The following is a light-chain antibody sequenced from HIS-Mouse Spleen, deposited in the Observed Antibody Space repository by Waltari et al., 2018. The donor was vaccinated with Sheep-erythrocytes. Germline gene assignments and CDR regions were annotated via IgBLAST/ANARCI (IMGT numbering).Light chain of an antibody. V-gene: IGLV3-25*03. CDR1: ALPKQY. Sequence: SYELTQPPSVSVSPGQTARITCSGDALPKQYAYWYQRKPGQAPVLVIYKDSERPSGIPGRFSGSSSGTTVTLTISRVQAEDEADYYCQSADSSGTSYVFGTGTKVTVL. CDR2: KDS. CDR3: QSADSSGTSYV. J-gene: IGLJ1*01.